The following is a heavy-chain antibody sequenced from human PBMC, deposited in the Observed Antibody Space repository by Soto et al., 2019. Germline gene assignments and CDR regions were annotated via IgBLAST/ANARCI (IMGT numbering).Heavy chain of an antibody. CDR1: GGSTINYY. CDR2: IYSSGNT. V-gene: IGHV4-59*01. CDR3: ARGSPPRAAIPDY. J-gene: IGHJ4*02. D-gene: IGHD6-13*01. Sequence: SETLSLTCTVSGGSTINYYWIWIRQSPGRGLEWIGNIYSSGNTKYNPSLGSRVTISIDTSKNQLSLKLNSVTAADTAVYYCARGSPPRAAIPDYWGQGTLVTVSS.